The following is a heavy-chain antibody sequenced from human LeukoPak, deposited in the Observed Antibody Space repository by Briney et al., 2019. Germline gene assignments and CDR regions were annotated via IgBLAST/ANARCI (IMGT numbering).Heavy chain of an antibody. CDR3: ATEGDYYFDY. J-gene: IGHJ4*02. V-gene: IGHV1-24*01. D-gene: IGHD2-21*02. Sequence: ASVKVSCKVSGYTLSELSVHWVPQAPGKGLEWMGGFDPEDGETIYAQKFQGRVTMTEDTSTDTAYMELSSLRSEDTAVYYCATEGDYYFDYWGAGNLVTVSS. CDR2: FDPEDGET. CDR1: GYTLSELS.